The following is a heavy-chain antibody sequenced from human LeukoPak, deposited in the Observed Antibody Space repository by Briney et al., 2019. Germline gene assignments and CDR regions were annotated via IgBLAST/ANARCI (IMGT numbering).Heavy chain of an antibody. V-gene: IGHV3-11*01. CDR2: ITTSGSSI. Sequence: GGSLRLSCAASGFTFSDYYRSWIRQAPGKGLEWISYITTSGSSILYADSVKGRFTMARDNAKKSLYLQTNSLRAEDTAVYYCARTRYSGYDGKFFDYWGQGTLVTVSS. CDR3: ARTRYSGYDGKFFDY. CDR1: GFTFSDYY. D-gene: IGHD5-12*01. J-gene: IGHJ4*02.